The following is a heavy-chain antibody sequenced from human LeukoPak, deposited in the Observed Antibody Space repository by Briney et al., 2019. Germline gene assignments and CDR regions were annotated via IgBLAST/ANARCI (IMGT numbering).Heavy chain of an antibody. CDR3: AIKPVLAAFDI. J-gene: IGHJ3*02. V-gene: IGHV4-4*02. CDR1: GGSISSSNW. Sequence: SETLSLTCAVSGGSISSSNWWSWVRQPPGKGLEWIGEIYHSGSTNYNPSLKSRVTISVDKSKSQFSLKLSSVTAADTAVYYCAIKPVLAAFDIWGQGTMVTVSS. CDR2: IYHSGST.